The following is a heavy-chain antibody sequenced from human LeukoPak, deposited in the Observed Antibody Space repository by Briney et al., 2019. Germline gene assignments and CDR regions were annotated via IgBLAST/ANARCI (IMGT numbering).Heavy chain of an antibody. V-gene: IGHV1-2*02. CDR3: ARDRVVVVAAANAFDP. D-gene: IGHD2-15*01. CDR2: IHPNSGGT. CDR1: GYTFTDYY. Sequence: ASVKVSCKASGYTFTDYYIHWVRQAPGQGLEWMGWIHPNSGGTNYAQSFQGRITMTRDTSISTAYMELSRLTFDDTAVYYCARDRVVVVAAANAFDPWGQGTLVTVSS. J-gene: IGHJ5*02.